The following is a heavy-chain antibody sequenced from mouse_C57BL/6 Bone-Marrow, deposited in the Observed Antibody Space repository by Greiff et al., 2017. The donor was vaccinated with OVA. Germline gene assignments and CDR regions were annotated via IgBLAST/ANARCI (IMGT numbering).Heavy chain of an antibody. CDR3: ARYYGSSYGY. CDR2: IYPRSGNT. D-gene: IGHD1-1*01. Sequence: VKLVESGAELARPGASVKLSCKASGYTFTSYGISWVKQRTGQGLEWIGEIYPRSGNTYYNEKFKGKATLTADKSSSTAYMELRSLTSEDSAVYFCARYYGSSYGYGGQGTTLTVSS. J-gene: IGHJ2*01. CDR1: GYTFTSYG. V-gene: IGHV1-81*01.